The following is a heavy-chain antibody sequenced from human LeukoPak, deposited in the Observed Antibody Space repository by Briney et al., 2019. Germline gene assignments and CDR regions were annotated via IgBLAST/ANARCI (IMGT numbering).Heavy chain of an antibody. CDR1: GYSISSGYY. CDR2: IYHSGST. Sequence: SETLSLTCSVSGYSISSGYYWGWIRQPPGKGLEWIGSIYHSGSTFYNPSLKSRVTISLDTSKNQLSLKLSSVTAADTAVYYCARSKAHLSTSWYGNWFDPWGQGTLVTVSS. CDR3: ARSKAHLSTSWYGNWFDP. V-gene: IGHV4-38-2*02. D-gene: IGHD2-2*01. J-gene: IGHJ5*02.